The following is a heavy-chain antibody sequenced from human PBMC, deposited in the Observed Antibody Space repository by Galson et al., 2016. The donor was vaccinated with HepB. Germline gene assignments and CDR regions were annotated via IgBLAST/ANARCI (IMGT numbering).Heavy chain of an antibody. V-gene: IGHV3-53*01. CDR1: GFTVRNNY. Sequence: SLRLSCAASGFTVRNNYMRWVRQAPGKGLECVSVIYSGGSTNYADSVKGRFTISRDNTKNTLHPQMNSLRADDTAGYYCASGGISGGYWGQGTLVTVSS. J-gene: IGHJ4*01. CDR3: ASGGISGGY. CDR2: IYSGGST. D-gene: IGHD3-16*01.